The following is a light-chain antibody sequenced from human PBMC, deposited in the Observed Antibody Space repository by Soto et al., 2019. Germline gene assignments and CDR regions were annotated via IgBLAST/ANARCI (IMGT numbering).Light chain of an antibody. CDR3: HQYGSSPRT. J-gene: IGKJ1*01. V-gene: IGKV3-15*01. Sequence: EIVMTQSPDTLSVSPGERATLTCRASQNVGRNVAWYQQRPGQAPRLLIHGTSTRAADIPARFSGSVSGTEFTLTINSLQPEDFVIYYCHQYGSSPRTFGQGTKVEIK. CDR2: GTS. CDR1: QNVGRN.